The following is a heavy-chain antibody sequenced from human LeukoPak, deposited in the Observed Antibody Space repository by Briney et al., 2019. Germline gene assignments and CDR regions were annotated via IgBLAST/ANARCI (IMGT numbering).Heavy chain of an antibody. CDR3: ARGILIVVVITTSKNDYYYMDV. Sequence: ASVKVSCKASGYTLTSYDINWVRQATGQGLEWMGWMNPNSGGTNYAQKFQGRVTMTRDTSISTAYMELSRLRSDDTAVYYCARGILIVVVITTSKNDYYYMDVWGKGTTVTVSS. CDR2: MNPNSGGT. D-gene: IGHD3-22*01. CDR1: GYTLTSYD. J-gene: IGHJ6*03. V-gene: IGHV1-2*02.